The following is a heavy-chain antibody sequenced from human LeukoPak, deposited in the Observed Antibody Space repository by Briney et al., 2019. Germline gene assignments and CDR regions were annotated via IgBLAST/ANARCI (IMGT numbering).Heavy chain of an antibody. Sequence: PGGSLRLSCAASGFTVSSNYMSWARQAPGKGLEWVSVINSGGRTYYADSVKGRFTISRDNSKNTLYLQMNSLRAEDTAVYYCARMGDGNNSDYYYGLDVWGQGTTVTVSS. V-gene: IGHV3-53*01. J-gene: IGHJ6*02. CDR1: GFTVSSNY. D-gene: IGHD5-24*01. CDR3: ARMGDGNNSDYYYGLDV. CDR2: INSGGRT.